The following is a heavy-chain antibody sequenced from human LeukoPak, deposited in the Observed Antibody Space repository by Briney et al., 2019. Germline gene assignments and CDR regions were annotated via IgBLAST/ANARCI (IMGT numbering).Heavy chain of an antibody. CDR1: GFTFSSYA. Sequence: GGSLRLSCAASGFTFSSYAMHWVRQAPGKGLEWVAVISYDGSNEYYADSVKGRFTISRDNSKNTLYLQMNSLRAEDTAVYYCAKVCPVCAYSVDYWGQGTLVTVSS. D-gene: IGHD3-16*01. J-gene: IGHJ4*02. V-gene: IGHV3-30-3*01. CDR3: AKVCPVCAYSVDY. CDR2: ISYDGSNE.